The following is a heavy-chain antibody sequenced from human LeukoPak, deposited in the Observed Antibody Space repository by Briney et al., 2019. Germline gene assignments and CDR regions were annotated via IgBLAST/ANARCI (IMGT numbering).Heavy chain of an antibody. CDR1: GYTFTGYY. V-gene: IGHV1-2*02. CDR3: ARDRGIAAAGTDGSDY. J-gene: IGHJ4*02. D-gene: IGHD6-13*01. Sequence: ASVKVCCKASGYTFTGYYMHWVRQAPAQGLEWMGLINPNSGGTNYAQKFQGRVTMTRDTAISTAYMELSRLRSDDTAVYYCARDRGIAAAGTDGSDYWGQGTLVTVSS. CDR2: INPNSGGT.